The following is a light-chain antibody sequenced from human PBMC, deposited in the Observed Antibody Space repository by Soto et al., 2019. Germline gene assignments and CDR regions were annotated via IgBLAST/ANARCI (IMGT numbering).Light chain of an antibody. Sequence: DIQMTQSPSSLSASVGDRVTITCRASQSISSYLNWYQQKPGKAPKLLIYAASSLQSGVPSRFSGSGSGTDFTLTISSLQPEDFATYYCQQSYSTPPDRYTLGQGTKLEIK. CDR1: QSISSY. J-gene: IGKJ2*01. V-gene: IGKV1-39*01. CDR2: AAS. CDR3: QQSYSTPPDRYT.